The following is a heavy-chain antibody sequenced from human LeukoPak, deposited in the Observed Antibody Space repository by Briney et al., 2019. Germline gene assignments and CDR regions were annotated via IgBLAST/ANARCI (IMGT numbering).Heavy chain of an antibody. CDR1: GGTFSSYA. CDR2: IIPIFGTA. J-gene: IGHJ4*02. Sequence: SVKVSCKASGGTFSSYAISWVRQAPGQGLERMGGIIPIFGTANYAQKFQGRVTITADKSTSTAYMELSSLRSEDTAVYYCARGIAARLGYFDYWGQGTLVTVSS. D-gene: IGHD6-6*01. V-gene: IGHV1-69*06. CDR3: ARGIAARLGYFDY.